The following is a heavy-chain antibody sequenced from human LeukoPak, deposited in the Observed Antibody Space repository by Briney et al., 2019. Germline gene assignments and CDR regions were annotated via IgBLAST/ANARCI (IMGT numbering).Heavy chain of an antibody. CDR1: GFTFSSYS. J-gene: IGHJ4*02. CDR3: ARDGRLLWFGESRIYYFDY. V-gene: IGHV3-21*01. Sequence: PGGSLRLSCAASGFTFSSYSMNWVRQAPGKGLEWVSSISSSSSYIYYADSVKGRFTISRGNAKNSLYLQMNSLRAEDTAVYYCARDGRLLWFGESRIYYFDYWGQGTLVTVSS. D-gene: IGHD3-10*01. CDR2: ISSSSSYI.